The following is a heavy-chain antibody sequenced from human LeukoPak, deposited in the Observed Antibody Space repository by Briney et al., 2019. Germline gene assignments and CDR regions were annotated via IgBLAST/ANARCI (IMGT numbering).Heavy chain of an antibody. CDR3: ARVTLGYQLHLATFDY. CDR2: IYYSGST. V-gene: IGHV4-39*07. D-gene: IGHD2-2*01. CDR1: GGSISSSSYY. J-gene: IGHJ4*02. Sequence: SETLSLTCTVSGGSISSSSYYWGWIRQPPGKGLEWIGSIYYSGSTYYNPSLKSRVTISVDTSKNQFSLKLSSATAADTAVYYCARVTLGYQLHLATFDYWGQGTLVTVSS.